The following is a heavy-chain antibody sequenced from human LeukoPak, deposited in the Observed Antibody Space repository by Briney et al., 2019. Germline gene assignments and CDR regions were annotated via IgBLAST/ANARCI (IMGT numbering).Heavy chain of an antibody. D-gene: IGHD3-16*01. CDR2: IHYSGST. Sequence: SETLSLTCTVSGGSISSGGYYWSWIRQHPGKGLEWIGYIHYSGSTYYNPSLKSRVTISVDTSKSQFSLKLSSVTAADTAVYYCARDWGGGGSFDYWGQGTLVTVSS. CDR1: GGSISSGGYY. J-gene: IGHJ4*02. CDR3: ARDWGGGGSFDY. V-gene: IGHV4-31*03.